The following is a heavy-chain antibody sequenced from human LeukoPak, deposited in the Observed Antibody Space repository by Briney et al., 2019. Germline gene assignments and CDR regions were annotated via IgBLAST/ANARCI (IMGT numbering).Heavy chain of an antibody. V-gene: IGHV3-74*01. CDR1: GFTFSSYW. CDR2: INSDGSST. D-gene: IGHD3-9*01. CDR3: ARRGYFDWLLYDAFDI. Sequence: GGSLRLSCAASGFTFSSYWMHWVRQAPGKGLVWVSRINSDGSSTSYADSVKGRFTISRDNAKNTLYLQMNSRRAEDTAVYYCARRGYFDWLLYDAFDIWGQGTMVTVSS. J-gene: IGHJ3*02.